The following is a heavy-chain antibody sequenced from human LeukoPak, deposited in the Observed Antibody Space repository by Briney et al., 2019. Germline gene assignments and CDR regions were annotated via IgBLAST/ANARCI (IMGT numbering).Heavy chain of an antibody. Sequence: PGGSLRLSCSASGFTFSSYPMHWVRQAPGKGLEYVSAISSNGGSTYYADSAKGGFTISRDNSKNTLSLQMSSLRAEDTAVYYCVKEISGYYAYWGQGTLVTVSS. D-gene: IGHD3-22*01. V-gene: IGHV3-64D*06. J-gene: IGHJ4*02. CDR3: VKEISGYYAY. CDR1: GFTFSSYP. CDR2: ISSNGGST.